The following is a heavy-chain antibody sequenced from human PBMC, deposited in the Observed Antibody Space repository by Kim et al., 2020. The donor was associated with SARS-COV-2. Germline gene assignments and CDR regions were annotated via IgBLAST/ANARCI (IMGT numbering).Heavy chain of an antibody. Sequence: SETLSLTCTVSGGSISSGDYYWSWIRQPPGKGLEWIGYIYYSGSTYYNPSLKSRVTISVDTSKNQFSLKLSSVTAADTAVYYCARGVYSSGWYGLDFDYWGQGTLVTVSS. CDR1: GGSISSGDYY. D-gene: IGHD6-19*01. CDR3: ARGVYSSGWYGLDFDY. CDR2: IYYSGST. V-gene: IGHV4-30-4*01. J-gene: IGHJ4*02.